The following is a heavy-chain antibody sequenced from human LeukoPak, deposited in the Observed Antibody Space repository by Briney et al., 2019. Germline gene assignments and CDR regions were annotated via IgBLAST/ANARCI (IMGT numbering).Heavy chain of an antibody. V-gene: IGHV3-23*01. D-gene: IGHD5-12*01. CDR2: ISGRGGST. CDR3: ARGPSGYHNT. CDR1: GFTFSTYA. Sequence: GGSLRLSCAASGFTFSTYAMSWVRQAPGKGLDWVSAISGRGGSTFYADSVKGRFTISRDNSKNTLYLQMNSLRAEDTAVYYCARGPSGYHNTGGQGTLVTVSS. J-gene: IGHJ4*02.